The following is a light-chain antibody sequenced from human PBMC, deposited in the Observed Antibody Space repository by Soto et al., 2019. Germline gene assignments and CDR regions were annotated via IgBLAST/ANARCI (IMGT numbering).Light chain of an antibody. CDR2: DAS. CDR1: QSVSSY. J-gene: IGKJ3*01. Sequence: EIVLTQSPATLSFSPGERATLSCRASQSVSSYLAWYQQKPGQAPRLLIYDASTRATGIPARFSGSGSGTDFTLTITSLEPEDFAVYYCQQRSNWPRFTFGPGTKVDNK. V-gene: IGKV3-11*01. CDR3: QQRSNWPRFT.